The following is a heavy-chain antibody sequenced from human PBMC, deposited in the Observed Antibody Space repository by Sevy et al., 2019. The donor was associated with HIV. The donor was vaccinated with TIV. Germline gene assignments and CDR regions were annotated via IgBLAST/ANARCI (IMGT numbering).Heavy chain of an antibody. CDR3: ARDSYGVTTDY. Sequence: ASVKVSCKASGYTFSIYGIIWVRQAPGQGLEWMGWISAHDGITHLAQNLQGRVTMTTDTSTSTAYMELRSLRSDDTAIYYCARDSYGVTTDYWGQGTLVTVSS. J-gene: IGHJ4*02. CDR1: GYTFSIYG. D-gene: IGHD4-17*01. V-gene: IGHV1-18*01. CDR2: ISAHDGIT.